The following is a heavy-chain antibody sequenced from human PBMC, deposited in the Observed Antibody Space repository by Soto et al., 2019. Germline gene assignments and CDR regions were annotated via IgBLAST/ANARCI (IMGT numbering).Heavy chain of an antibody. V-gene: IGHV1-24*01. J-gene: IGHJ6*02. CDR1: GYTLTELS. CDR3: ATETLWFGELLRRGYYYYGMDV. Sequence: PSVKVSCKVSGYTLTELSMHWVRQAPGKGLEWMGGFDPEDGETIYAQKFQGRVTMTEDTSTDTAYMELSSLRSEDTAVYYCATETLWFGELLRRGYYYYGMDVWGQGTTVTVSS. D-gene: IGHD3-10*01. CDR2: FDPEDGET.